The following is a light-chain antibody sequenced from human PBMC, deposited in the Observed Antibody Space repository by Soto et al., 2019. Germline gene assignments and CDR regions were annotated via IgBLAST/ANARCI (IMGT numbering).Light chain of an antibody. CDR2: DAS. J-gene: IGKJ2*01. V-gene: IGKV1-5*01. CDR3: QQYNSYSYT. CDR1: QCISSW. Sequence: DIQMTQSPSTLSASVGDRVTITCRASQCISSWLAWYQQKPGKAPKLLIYDASSMESGVPSRFSGSGSGTEFTLTIRSLQPDDFATYYCQQYNSYSYTFGQGTKLAIQ.